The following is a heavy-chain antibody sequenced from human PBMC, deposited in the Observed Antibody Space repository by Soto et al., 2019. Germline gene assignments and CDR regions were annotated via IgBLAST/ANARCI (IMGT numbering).Heavy chain of an antibody. Sequence: PGESLKICCQGSGYSFTNYWVGWVRQIPGRGLEWMGIIHPGDSDTRYSPFFQGQVTISADKSISTAYLQWSSLKASDTAMYYCARHNRYSSTWFEGWFDPWGQGTLVTVS. D-gene: IGHD6-13*01. V-gene: IGHV5-51*01. CDR1: GYSFTNYW. CDR2: IHPGDSDT. J-gene: IGHJ5*02. CDR3: ARHNRYSSTWFEGWFDP.